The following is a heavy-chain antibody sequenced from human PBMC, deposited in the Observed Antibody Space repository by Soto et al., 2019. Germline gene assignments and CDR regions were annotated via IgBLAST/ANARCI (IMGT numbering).Heavy chain of an antibody. D-gene: IGHD6-19*01. CDR3: ARDLLTSRIAVAGRNVGSSYGMDV. J-gene: IGHJ6*02. CDR2: INPSGGST. V-gene: IGHV1-46*01. Sequence: ASVKVSCKASGYTFTSYYMHWVRPAHGQGLEWLGIINPSGGSTSYAQKFQGRVTMTRDTSTSTVYMELSSLRSEDTAVYYCARDLLTSRIAVAGRNVGSSYGMDVWGQGTTVTVSS. CDR1: GYTFTSYY.